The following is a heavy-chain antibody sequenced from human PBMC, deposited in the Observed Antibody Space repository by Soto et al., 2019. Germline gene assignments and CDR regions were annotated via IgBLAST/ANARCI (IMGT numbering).Heavy chain of an antibody. CDR2: VSAYNGNT. D-gene: IGHD2-15*01. J-gene: IGHJ4*02. Sequence: QAQLVQSGAEVKKPGASVKVSCKASGYIFSSYGISWVRQAPGQGLEWMGWVSAYNGNTNYPQKLQGRVTMTTDTATRTAYMELRSLRSDAAAMYYCARDDVVRWCYYDCWGQGTLVTVSS. CDR1: GYIFSSYG. CDR3: ARDDVVRWCYYDC. V-gene: IGHV1-18*01.